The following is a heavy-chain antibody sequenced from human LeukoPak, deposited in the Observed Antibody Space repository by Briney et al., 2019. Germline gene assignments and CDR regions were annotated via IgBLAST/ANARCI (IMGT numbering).Heavy chain of an antibody. Sequence: GSLRLSCAASGFTFSSYTMNWVRQAPGKGLEWVSSISSSSTYIYHAESVKGRFTISRDNAKNSLYLQMNSLRAEDTAVYYCARVYASGSYYRGMDVWGQGTTVTVSS. V-gene: IGHV3-21*06. CDR2: ISSSSTYI. J-gene: IGHJ6*02. CDR3: ARVYASGSYYRGMDV. CDR1: GFTFSSYT. D-gene: IGHD3-10*01.